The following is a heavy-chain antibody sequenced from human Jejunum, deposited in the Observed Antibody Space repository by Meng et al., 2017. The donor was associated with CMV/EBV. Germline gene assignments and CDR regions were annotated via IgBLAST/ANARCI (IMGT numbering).Heavy chain of an antibody. Sequence: CASSGFTFRTYGMHWVRQAPGKGLEWVAFIWNDGSKEFYADSVRGRFTVSRDNSKNTLYVQMNSLRAEDTAVYYCAKAYDSGMDVWGQGTTVTVSS. CDR1: GFTFRTYG. J-gene: IGHJ6*02. CDR2: IWNDGSKE. D-gene: IGHD3-22*01. CDR3: AKAYDSGMDV. V-gene: IGHV3-30*02.